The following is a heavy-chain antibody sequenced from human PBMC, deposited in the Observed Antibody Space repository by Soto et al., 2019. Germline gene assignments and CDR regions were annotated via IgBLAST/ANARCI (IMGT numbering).Heavy chain of an antibody. CDR3: AKDLYSNYGDAFDI. V-gene: IGHV3-9*01. CDR2: ISWNSDNI. Sequence: GGSLRLSCAASGFTFDDYAMHWVRQSPGKGLEWVSGISWNSDNIVYADSVKGRFTISRDNAKNSLYLQMNSLRAEDTALYYCAKDLYSNYGDAFDIWGQGTMVTVSS. D-gene: IGHD4-4*01. CDR1: GFTFDDYA. J-gene: IGHJ3*02.